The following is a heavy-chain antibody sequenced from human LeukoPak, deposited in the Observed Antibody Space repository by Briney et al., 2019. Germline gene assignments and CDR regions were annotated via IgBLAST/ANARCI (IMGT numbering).Heavy chain of an antibody. CDR3: ARDHSSSSEDY. Sequence: SETLSLTCTVSGGSISSGGYYWSWIRQPAGKGLEWIGRMYTSGNTNYNPSLKSRATISVDTSKNQFSLKLNSVTAADTAVYYCARDHSSSSEDYWGQGTLVTVSS. CDR1: GGSISSGGYY. D-gene: IGHD6-13*01. CDR2: MYTSGNT. V-gene: IGHV4-61*02. J-gene: IGHJ4*02.